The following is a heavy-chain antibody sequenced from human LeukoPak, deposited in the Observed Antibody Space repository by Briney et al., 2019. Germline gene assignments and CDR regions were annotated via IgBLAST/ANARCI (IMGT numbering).Heavy chain of an antibody. D-gene: IGHD6-13*01. V-gene: IGHV3-21*01. CDR2: ISSFDGSL. Sequence: GGSLRLSCAASGFTFSRFNMNWVRQAPGKGLEWVSSISSFDGSLYYADSVKGRFTTSRDNAKNSLYLQMNSLRAEDTAVYYCARIDSSSWYAYWGQGTLVTVSS. J-gene: IGHJ4*02. CDR1: GFTFSRFN. CDR3: ARIDSSSWYAY.